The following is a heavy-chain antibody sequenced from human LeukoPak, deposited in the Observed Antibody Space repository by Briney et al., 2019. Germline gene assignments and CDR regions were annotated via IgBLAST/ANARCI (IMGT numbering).Heavy chain of an antibody. Sequence: GGSLRLSCTASGFIFSTYNMNWVRQAPGKGLEWVSSIGTSGDYIYYADSVQGRFTISRDDAKNSLYLQLNSLRAEDTAVYYCAGDESLVEPLLFDYWGQGTLVTVSS. D-gene: IGHD2-2*01. CDR3: AGDESLVEPLLFDY. CDR2: IGTSGDYI. V-gene: IGHV3-21*06. CDR1: GFIFSTYN. J-gene: IGHJ4*02.